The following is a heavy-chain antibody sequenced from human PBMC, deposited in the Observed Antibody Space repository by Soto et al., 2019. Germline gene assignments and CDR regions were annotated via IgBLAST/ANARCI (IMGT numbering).Heavy chain of an antibody. D-gene: IGHD4-4*01. J-gene: IGHJ6*02. V-gene: IGHV1-46*01. Sequence: GASVKVSCKASGYTFTSYYMHWVRQAPGQGLEWMGIINPGGGSTSYAQKFQGRVTMTRDTSTSTVYMELSSLRSEDTAVYYCARLRRNPYGMDIWGQGTTATVSS. CDR1: GYTFTSYY. CDR2: INPGGGST. CDR3: ARLRRNPYGMDI.